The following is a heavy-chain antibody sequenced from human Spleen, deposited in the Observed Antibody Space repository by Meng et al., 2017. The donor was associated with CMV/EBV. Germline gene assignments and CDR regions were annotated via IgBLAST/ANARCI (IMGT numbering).Heavy chain of an antibody. D-gene: IGHD2/OR15-2a*01. CDR1: GYTLTELS. V-gene: IGHV1-24*01. CDR3: ARMGIVLQNYYYYYGMDV. Sequence: ASVKVSCKVSGYTLTELSMHWVRQAPGKGLEWMGGFDPEDGETIYAQKFQGRVTMTEDTSTDTAYMELSSLRSDDTAVYYCARMGIVLQNYYYYYGMDVWGQGTTVTVSS. J-gene: IGHJ6*02. CDR2: FDPEDGET.